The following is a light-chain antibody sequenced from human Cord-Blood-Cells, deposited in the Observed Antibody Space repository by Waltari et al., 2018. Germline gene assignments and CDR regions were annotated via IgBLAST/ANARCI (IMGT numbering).Light chain of an antibody. Sequence: QSALTQPASVSGSPGQSITISCPGTSSDAGGYNYVAWYQQHPGKAPKLMIYDVSNRPSVVSNRFSGSKSGNTASLTISGLQAEDESDYYCSSYTSSSRVFGGGTKLTVL. CDR2: DVS. J-gene: IGLJ2*01. V-gene: IGLV2-14*01. CDR3: SSYTSSSRV. CDR1: SSDAGGYNY.